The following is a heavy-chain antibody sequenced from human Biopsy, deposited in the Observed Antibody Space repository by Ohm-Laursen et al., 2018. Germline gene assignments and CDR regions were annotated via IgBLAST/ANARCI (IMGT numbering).Heavy chain of an antibody. CDR1: GYTFTADQ. CDR2: VNPKKGDT. CDR3: SREQHYYAA. V-gene: IGHV1-2*06. Sequence: GSSVKVSCKTTGYTFTADQIHWVREAPGQGLEWMGLVNPKKGDTGYAQKFQGRVTMTSGVSVATAYMELTGLTSDDTAVYFCSREQHYYAAWGQGTLVTVSS. D-gene: IGHD1-1*01. J-gene: IGHJ4*02.